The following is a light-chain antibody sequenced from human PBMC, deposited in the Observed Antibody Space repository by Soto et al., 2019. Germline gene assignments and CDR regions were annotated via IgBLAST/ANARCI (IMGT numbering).Light chain of an antibody. CDR1: SSNIGAGYD. J-gene: IGLJ2*01. V-gene: IGLV1-40*01. CDR3: QAYDSSVSGSV. CDR2: GNS. Sequence: QSVLPQPPSVSGAPGQRVTISCTGSSSNIGAGYDVHWYQQLPGTAPKLLIYGNSNRPSGVPDRFSGSKSGTSASLAITGIQAEDEADYYCQAYDSSVSGSVFGGGTKLTVL.